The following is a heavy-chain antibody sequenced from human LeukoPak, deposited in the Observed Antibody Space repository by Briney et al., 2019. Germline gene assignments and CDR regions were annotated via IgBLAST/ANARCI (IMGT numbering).Heavy chain of an antibody. V-gene: IGHV1-2*02. Sequence: ASVKVSCKASGYTFTGYYMHWVRQAPGQGLEWMGWINPNSGGTNYAQKFQGRVTMTRDTSISTAYMELSRLRSDDTAVYYCARDLGDVVVPAAPSNWFDPWGQGTLVTVSS. J-gene: IGHJ5*02. CDR3: ARDLGDVVVPAAPSNWFDP. CDR2: INPNSGGT. D-gene: IGHD2-2*01. CDR1: GYTFTGYY.